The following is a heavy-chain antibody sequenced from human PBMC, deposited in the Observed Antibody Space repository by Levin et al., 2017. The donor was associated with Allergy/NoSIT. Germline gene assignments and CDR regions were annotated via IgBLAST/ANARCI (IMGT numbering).Heavy chain of an antibody. V-gene: IGHV1-3*01. D-gene: IGHD2-15*01. CDR1: GYTFSSYT. CDR3: ARDFCSGTTCSLFGY. CDR2: INAGNGDT. J-gene: IGHJ4*02. Sequence: ASVKVSCKASGYTFSSYTIHWVRQVPGQRLEWMGWINAGNGDTSLSQKFPGRIAITRDASTNTISLELLSLRSEDTAVYFCARDFCSGTTCSLFGYWGQGTLVTVST.